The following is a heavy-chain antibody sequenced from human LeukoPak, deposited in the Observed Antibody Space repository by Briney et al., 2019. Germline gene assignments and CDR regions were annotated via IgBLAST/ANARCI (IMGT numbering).Heavy chain of an antibody. Sequence: ASVKVSCKASGYTFTSYAMHWVRQAPGQRLEWMGWINAGNGNTKYSQKFQGRVTITRDTSASTAYMELSSLRSEDTAVYYRARDIAAAGRFYYYYGMDVWGKGTTVTVSS. CDR3: ARDIAAAGRFYYYYGMDV. J-gene: IGHJ6*04. CDR1: GYTFTSYA. V-gene: IGHV1-3*01. CDR2: INAGNGNT. D-gene: IGHD6-13*01.